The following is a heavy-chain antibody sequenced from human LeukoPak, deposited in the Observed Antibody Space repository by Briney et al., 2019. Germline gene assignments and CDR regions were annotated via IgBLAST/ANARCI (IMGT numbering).Heavy chain of an antibody. Sequence: SVKVSCKASGYTFTSYAMHWVRQAPGQRLEWMGWINAGNGNTKYSQKFQGRVTITRDTSASTAYMELSSLRSEDTAVYYCARDREATTYYYYYYGMDVWGQGTTVTVSS. CDR3: ARDREATTYYYYYYGMDV. CDR2: INAGNGNT. D-gene: IGHD5-12*01. J-gene: IGHJ6*02. V-gene: IGHV1-3*01. CDR1: GYTFTSYA.